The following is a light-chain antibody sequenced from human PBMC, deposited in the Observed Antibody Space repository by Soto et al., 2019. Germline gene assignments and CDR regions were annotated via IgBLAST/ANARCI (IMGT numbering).Light chain of an antibody. V-gene: IGKV1-5*01. Sequence: DIQMTPSPSTPSASVGDRVTIPFRASQSISSWLAWYPQKPGKAPKLLIYDASSLESGVPSRFSGSGSGTEFTLTISSLQPDDFATYYCQQYNSYWTFGQGTKVDNK. CDR1: QSISSW. J-gene: IGKJ1*01. CDR2: DAS. CDR3: QQYNSYWT.